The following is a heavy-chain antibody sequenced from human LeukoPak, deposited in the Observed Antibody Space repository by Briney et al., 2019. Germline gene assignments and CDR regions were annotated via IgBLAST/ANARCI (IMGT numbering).Heavy chain of an antibody. D-gene: IGHD6-19*01. J-gene: IGHJ3*02. Sequence: GASVKVSCKASGYTFTSYDINWVRQATGQGLEWMGWMNPNSGNTGYAQKLQGRVTMTRNTSISTAYMELSSLRSEDTAVYYCASVIAVAVYDAFDIWGQGTMVTVSS. CDR1: GYTFTSYD. CDR2: MNPNSGNT. CDR3: ASVIAVAVYDAFDI. V-gene: IGHV1-8*01.